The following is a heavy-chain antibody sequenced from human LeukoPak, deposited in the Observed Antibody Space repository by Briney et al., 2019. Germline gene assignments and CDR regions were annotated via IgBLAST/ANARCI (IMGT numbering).Heavy chain of an antibody. CDR3: ARDAPYGSGIV. CDR2: ISYDGSNK. Sequence: PGGSLRLSCAASGFTFSSYGMHWVRQAPGKGLEWVAVISYDGSNKYYADSVKGRFTISRDNSKNTLYLQMNSLRAEDTAVYYCARDAPYGSGIVWGQGTLVTVSS. V-gene: IGHV3-30*03. J-gene: IGHJ4*02. D-gene: IGHD3-10*01. CDR1: GFTFSSYG.